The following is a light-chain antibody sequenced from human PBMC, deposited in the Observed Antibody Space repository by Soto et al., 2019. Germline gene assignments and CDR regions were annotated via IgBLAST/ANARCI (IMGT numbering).Light chain of an antibody. CDR2: RTD. Sequence: QPVLTQPPSASGTPGQRVTISCSGSGSNIGTNTVNWYQQLPGTAPKLLIYRTDQRPAGIPDRFSGSKSGTSASLDISGLQSDDEADYYCTAWDGSLDGRVFGGGTKLTVL. CDR3: TAWDGSLDGRV. V-gene: IGLV1-44*01. CDR1: GSNIGTNT. J-gene: IGLJ3*02.